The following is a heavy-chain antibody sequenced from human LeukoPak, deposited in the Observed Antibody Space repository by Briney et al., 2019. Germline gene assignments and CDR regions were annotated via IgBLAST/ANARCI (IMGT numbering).Heavy chain of an antibody. V-gene: IGHV3-30*18. D-gene: IGHD5-24*01. CDR3: AKRGRDGYNYGAFDI. J-gene: IGHJ3*02. CDR1: GFTFSSYG. Sequence: GGSLRLSCAVSGFTFSSYGMHWVRQAPGKGLEWVAVISYDGSNKYYADSVKGRFTISRDNSKNTLYLQMNSLRAEDTAVYYCAKRGRDGYNYGAFDIWGQGTMVTVSS. CDR2: ISYDGSNK.